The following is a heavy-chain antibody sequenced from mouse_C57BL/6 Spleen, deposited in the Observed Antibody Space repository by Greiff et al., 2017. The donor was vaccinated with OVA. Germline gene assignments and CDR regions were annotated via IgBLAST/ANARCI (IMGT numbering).Heavy chain of an antibody. V-gene: IGHV1-39*01. CDR2: INPNYGTT. CDR1: GYSFTDYN. D-gene: IGHD1-1*01. J-gene: IGHJ1*03. CDR3: ARNLGSSYWYFDV. Sequence: EVHLVESGPELVKPGASVKISCKASGYSFTDYNMNWVKQSNGKSLEWIGVINPNYGTTSYNQKFKGKATLTVDQSSSTAYMQLNSLTSEDSAVYSCARNLGSSYWYFDVWGTGTTVTVSS.